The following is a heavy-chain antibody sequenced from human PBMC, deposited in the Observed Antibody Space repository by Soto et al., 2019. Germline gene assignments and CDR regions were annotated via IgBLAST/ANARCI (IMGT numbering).Heavy chain of an antibody. J-gene: IGHJ3*02. Sequence: QVQLVESGGGLVKPGGSLTLSCAASGFTFSDHYMSWIRQAPGKGLEWVSYISSSGSDTFYADSVKGRFTISRDNAKNSLYLQMNSLRVEDTAVYYCASGKWFGDSDAFDIWGHGTMVTVSS. CDR2: ISSSGSDT. CDR3: ASGKWFGDSDAFDI. D-gene: IGHD3-10*01. V-gene: IGHV3-11*01. CDR1: GFTFSDHY.